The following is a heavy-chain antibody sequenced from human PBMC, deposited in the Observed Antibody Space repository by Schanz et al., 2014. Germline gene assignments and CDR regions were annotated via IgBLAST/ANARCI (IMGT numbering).Heavy chain of an antibody. D-gene: IGHD2-15*01. CDR1: GFTFSDYY. CDR3: VKDDRGDVVVVAANY. V-gene: IGHV3-11*05. J-gene: IGHJ4*02. CDR2: ISGSSIHK. Sequence: QVYLVESGGDLVKPGGSLRLSCAASGFTFSDYYMAWIRQAPGKGLEWVSHISGSSIHKNYADSVKGRFTISRDNSRNTVYLQMSSLRAEDTAVYYCVKDDRGDVVVVAANYWGQGAQVIVSS.